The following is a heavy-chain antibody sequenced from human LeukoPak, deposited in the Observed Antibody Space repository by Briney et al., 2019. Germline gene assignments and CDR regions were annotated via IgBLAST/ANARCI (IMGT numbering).Heavy chain of an antibody. CDR3: ARGKNTYYYYMDV. Sequence: SETLSLTCTVSGDSITSRSYYWGWIRQAPGKGLEWIASIHYSGTTYYKPSLKSRVTISVDTSKNQFSLRLSSVTAADTAVYYCARGKNTYYYYMDVWGKGTTVTVSS. J-gene: IGHJ6*03. CDR1: GDSITSRSYY. V-gene: IGHV4-39*07. CDR2: IHYSGTT.